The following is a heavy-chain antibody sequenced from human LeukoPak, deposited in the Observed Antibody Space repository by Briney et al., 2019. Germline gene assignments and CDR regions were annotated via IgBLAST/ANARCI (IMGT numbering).Heavy chain of an antibody. V-gene: IGHV3-11*04. D-gene: IGHD3-10*02. J-gene: IGHJ6*04. CDR1: GFTFRDYY. CDR2: IRSTGSST. Sequence: GGSLRLSCTASGFTFRDYYVTWIRQAPAKGLEWVSYIRSTGSSTAYADSVKGRFAISRDNAKNSLYLQMNGLRVEDTAVYYCAELGITMIGGVWGKGTTVTISS. CDR3: AELGITMIGGV.